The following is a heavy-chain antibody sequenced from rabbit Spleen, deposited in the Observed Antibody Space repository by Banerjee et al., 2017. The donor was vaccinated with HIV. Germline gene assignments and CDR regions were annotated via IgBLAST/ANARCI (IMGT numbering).Heavy chain of an antibody. Sequence: QEQLVESGGGLVQPGGSLKVSCKGSGFDFSRSYVSWVRQATGKGLEWIACIHIVTGKDVYATWAKGRFIMSRTSSTTVTLQMTSLTAADTATYICARDLVTVIGWNFNLWGPGTLVTVS. J-gene: IGHJ4*01. CDR2: IHIVTGKD. D-gene: IGHD5-1*01. CDR3: ARDLVTVIGWNFNL. CDR1: GFDFSRSYV. V-gene: IGHV1S45*01.